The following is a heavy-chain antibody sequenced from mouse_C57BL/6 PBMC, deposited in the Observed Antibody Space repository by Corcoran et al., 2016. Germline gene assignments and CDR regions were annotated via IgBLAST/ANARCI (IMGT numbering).Heavy chain of an antibody. V-gene: IGHV9-3*01. CDR3: ANGPAWCAY. CDR2: INTYSGVP. CDR1: GYTFTPYG. J-gene: IGHJ3*01. Sequence: QIQLVQSGPELKKPGETVKISCKASGYTFTPYGMSWVKQAPGKGLKWMGWINTYSGVPTYADDFKGRFAFSLETSASTAYLQINNLKNEDTATYFCANGPAWCAYWGQVTLVTVSA. D-gene: IGHD1-1*02.